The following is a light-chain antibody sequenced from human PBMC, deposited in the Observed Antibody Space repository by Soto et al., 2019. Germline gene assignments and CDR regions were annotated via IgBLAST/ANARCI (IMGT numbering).Light chain of an antibody. J-gene: IGLJ1*01. CDR2: DVS. CDR3: NSYTRSSAYV. CDR1: SSDIGAYNY. Sequence: QSVLTQPASVSGSPGQSITISCTGTSSDIGAYNYVSWYQQLPGKAPKVMIYDVSNRPSGVSDRFSGSKSGNTASLTISGLQAEDEADYYCNSYTRSSAYVLGNGTKVTVL. V-gene: IGLV2-14*03.